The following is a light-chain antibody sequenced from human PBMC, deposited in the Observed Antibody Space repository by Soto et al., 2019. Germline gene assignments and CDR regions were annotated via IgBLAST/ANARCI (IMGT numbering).Light chain of an antibody. J-gene: IGKJ2*01. CDR2: AAS. CDR3: QQYGSSSYT. V-gene: IGKV3-20*01. CDR1: QSISSSY. Sequence: EIVLTQSPGTLSLSPGERATLSCRASQSISSSYLAWYQQKPDQAPRLLIYAASSRATGIPDRFSGSGSGTDFTITISRLEPEDFAVYYCQQYGSSSYTFGQGTQLEIK.